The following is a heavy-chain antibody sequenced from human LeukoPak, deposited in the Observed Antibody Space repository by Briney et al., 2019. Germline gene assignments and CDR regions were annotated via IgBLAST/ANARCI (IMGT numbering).Heavy chain of an antibody. CDR3: ARQYDFWSGYEYNWFDP. J-gene: IGHJ5*02. CDR2: IYYSGST. CDR1: GGSISSYY. D-gene: IGHD3-3*01. Sequence: SETLSLTCTVSGGSISSYYWSWIRQPPGKGLEWIGYIYYSGSTNYNPSLKSRVTISVDTSKNQFSLKLSSVTAADTAVYYCARQYDFWSGYEYNWFDPWGQGTLVAVSS. V-gene: IGHV4-59*08.